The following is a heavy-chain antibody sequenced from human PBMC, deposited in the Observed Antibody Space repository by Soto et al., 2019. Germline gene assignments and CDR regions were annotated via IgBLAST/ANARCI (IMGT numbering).Heavy chain of an antibody. V-gene: IGHV3-23*01. D-gene: IGHD3-22*01. Sequence: PGGSLRLSCAASGFTFSSYAMSWVRQAPGKGLEWVSAISISGSSGSTYYADSVKGRFTISRDNTKNTLYLQMNSLRAEDTAVYYCAKEWVYDSSGWSFDYWGQGTLVTVSS. CDR2: ISISGSSGST. CDR1: GFTFSSYA. J-gene: IGHJ4*02. CDR3: AKEWVYDSSGWSFDY.